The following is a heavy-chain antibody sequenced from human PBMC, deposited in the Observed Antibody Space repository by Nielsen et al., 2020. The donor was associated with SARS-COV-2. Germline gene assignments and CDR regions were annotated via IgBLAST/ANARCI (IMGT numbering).Heavy chain of an antibody. V-gene: IGHV3-30*18. CDR3: AKENRDFDH. J-gene: IGHJ4*02. Sequence: GESLKISCAASGFTFSSYEMNWVRQAPGKGLEWVAVISYDGSNKYYADSVEGRFTISRDNSKNTLYLQMNSLRPEDTAVYYCAKENRDFDHWGQGTLVTVSS. CDR2: ISYDGSNK. D-gene: IGHD1-14*01. CDR1: GFTFSSYE.